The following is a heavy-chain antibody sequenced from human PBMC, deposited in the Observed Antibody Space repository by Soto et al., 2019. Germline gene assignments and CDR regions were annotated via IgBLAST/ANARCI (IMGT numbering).Heavy chain of an antibody. CDR2: IYYSGST. D-gene: IGHD1-26*01. V-gene: IGHV4-31*03. Sequence: QVQLQESGPGLVKPSQTLSLTCTVSGGSISSGGYYWSWIRQHPGKGLEWIWYIYYSGSTYYNPSLKSRVTKTVDTSKNQFSLKLSSVTAADTAVYYCAGIYSGSPGGTLRYWGQGTLVTVSS. CDR3: AGIYSGSPGGTLRY. J-gene: IGHJ4*02. CDR1: GGSISSGGYY.